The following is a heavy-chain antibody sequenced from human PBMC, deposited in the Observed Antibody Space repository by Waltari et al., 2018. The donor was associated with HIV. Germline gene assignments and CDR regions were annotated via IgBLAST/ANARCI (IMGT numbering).Heavy chain of an antibody. CDR1: GFTFSSFW. CDR2: IKYDGSEK. D-gene: IGHD4-17*01. J-gene: IGHJ4*02. V-gene: IGHV3-7*03. CDR3: TTPVTTRG. Sequence: EVQLVESGGGLVKPGGSLRLSCAASGFTFSSFWMYWVRQAPGKGLEWVANIKYDGSEKSYVDSVKGRFTVSRDNAKNSLYLQMSSLRVEDTAMYYCTTPVTTRGWGRGTLVTVSS.